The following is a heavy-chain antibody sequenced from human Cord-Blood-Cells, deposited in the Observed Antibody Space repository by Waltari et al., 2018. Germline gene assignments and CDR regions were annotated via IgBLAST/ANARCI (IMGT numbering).Heavy chain of an antibody. D-gene: IGHD3-10*01. J-gene: IGHJ4*02. CDR2: IIPIFGTA. CDR1: GGTFSSYA. CDR3: ARYKYYGSGSYYIGTGYYFDY. Sequence: SVKVSCKASGGTFSSYAISWVRQAPGQGLEWMGGIIPIFGTANYAQKFQGRVTITADESTSTAYMELSSLRSEDTAVYYCARYKYYGSGSYYIGTGYYFDYWGQGTLVTVSS. V-gene: IGHV1-69*01.